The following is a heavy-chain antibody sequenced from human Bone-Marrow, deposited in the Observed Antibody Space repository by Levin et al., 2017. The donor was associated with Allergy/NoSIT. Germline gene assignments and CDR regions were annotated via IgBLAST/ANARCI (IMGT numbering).Heavy chain of an antibody. CDR1: GGTFSSYA. V-gene: IGHV1-69*01. CDR3: ASGLQMEYCSGGSCYSTGYFQH. Sequence: GGSLRLSCKASGGTFSSYAISWVRQAPGQGLEWMGGIIPIFGTANYAQKFQGRVTITADESTSTAYMELSSLRSEDTAVYYCASGLQMEYCSGGSCYSTGYFQHWGQGTLVTVSS. D-gene: IGHD2-15*01. CDR2: IIPIFGTA. J-gene: IGHJ1*01.